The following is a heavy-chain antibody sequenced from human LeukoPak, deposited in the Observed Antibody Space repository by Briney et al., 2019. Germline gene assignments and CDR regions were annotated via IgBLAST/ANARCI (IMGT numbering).Heavy chain of an antibody. Sequence: PGGSLRLSCAASGFTFSSYSMNWVRQAPGKGLEWVSAISGSGGSTYYADSVKGRFTISRDNSKNTLYLQMNSLRAEDTAVYYCAKGAYYDILTGYQGWFDPWGQGTLVTVSS. J-gene: IGHJ5*02. V-gene: IGHV3-23*01. CDR1: GFTFSSYS. CDR3: AKGAYYDILTGYQGWFDP. CDR2: ISGSGGST. D-gene: IGHD3-9*01.